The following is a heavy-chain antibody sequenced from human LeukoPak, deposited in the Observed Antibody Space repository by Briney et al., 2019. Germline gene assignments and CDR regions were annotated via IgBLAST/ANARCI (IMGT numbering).Heavy chain of an antibody. Sequence: SETLSLTCTVSGGSISSYYWSWIRQPPGKGLEWIGYIYYSGSTNYNPSLKSRVTISVDTSKNQFSLKLSSVTAEDTAVYFCARDNYSSSWYKGEFVYWGQGTLVTVSS. D-gene: IGHD6-13*01. V-gene: IGHV4-59*01. CDR2: IYYSGST. J-gene: IGHJ4*02. CDR1: GGSISSYY. CDR3: ARDNYSSSWYKGEFVY.